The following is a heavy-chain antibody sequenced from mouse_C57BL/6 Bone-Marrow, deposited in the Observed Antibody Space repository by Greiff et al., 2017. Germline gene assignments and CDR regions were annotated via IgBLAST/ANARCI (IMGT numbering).Heavy chain of an antibody. CDR1: GYTFTNYW. Sequence: VQLQQSGAELVRPGTSVKMSCKASGYTFTNYWIGWAKQRPGHGLEWIGDIYPGGGYTNYNEKFKGKATMTADKASSTAYMQISRLTSEDSAIYYCARERYYCSYFDYWGQGATLTVSS. J-gene: IGHJ2*01. V-gene: IGHV1-63*01. CDR2: IYPGGGYT. CDR3: ARERYYCSYFDY. D-gene: IGHD1-1*01.